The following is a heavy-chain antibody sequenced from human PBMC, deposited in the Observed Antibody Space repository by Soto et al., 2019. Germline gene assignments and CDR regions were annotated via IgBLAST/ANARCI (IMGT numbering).Heavy chain of an antibody. V-gene: IGHV4-59*01. CDR1: GGSISSYY. CDR2: IYYSGST. CDR3: ARSAWGYAFDM. J-gene: IGHJ3*02. Sequence: PSETLSLTCTVSGGSISSYYWSWIRQPPGKGLEWIGYIYYSGSTNYNPSLKSRVTISVDTSKNQFSLKLTSVAAADTAVYYCARSAWGYAFDMWGQGTMVTVSS. D-gene: IGHD3-16*01.